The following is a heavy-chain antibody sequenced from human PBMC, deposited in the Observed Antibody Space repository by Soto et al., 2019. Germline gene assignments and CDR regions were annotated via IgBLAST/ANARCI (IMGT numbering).Heavy chain of an antibody. V-gene: IGHV4-39*01. CDR1: GGSISSSSYY. D-gene: IGHD1-26*01. CDR3: ASRIVGATTPDSVSDY. J-gene: IGHJ4*02. Sequence: SETLSLTCTVSGGSISSSSYYWGWIRQPPGKGLEWIGTIYYSGTTYYNPSLKSRVTISVDTSKNQFSLKLSSVTAADTAVYYCASRIVGATTPDSVSDYWGQGTLVTVSS. CDR2: IYYSGTT.